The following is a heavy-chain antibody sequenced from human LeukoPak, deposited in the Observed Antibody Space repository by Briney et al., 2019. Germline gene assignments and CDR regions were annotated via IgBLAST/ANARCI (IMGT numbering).Heavy chain of an antibody. J-gene: IGHJ4*02. D-gene: IGHD6-19*01. Sequence: SETLSLTCTVSGGSISSSSYYWGWIRQPPGKGLEWIGSIYYSGSTYYNPSLKSRVTISVDTSKNQFSLNLSSVTAADTAVYYCARGRLARSPYFDYWGQGTLVTVSS. V-gene: IGHV4-39*07. CDR2: IYYSGST. CDR1: GGSISSSSYY. CDR3: ARGRLARSPYFDY.